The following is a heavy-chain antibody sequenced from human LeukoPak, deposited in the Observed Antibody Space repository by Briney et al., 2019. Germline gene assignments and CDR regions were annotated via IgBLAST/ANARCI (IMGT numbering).Heavy chain of an antibody. CDR2: VNPNSGNT. CDR3: ARETGAYYDSSGYRDGMDV. J-gene: IGHJ6*02. Sequence: ASVKVSCKASGYTFTSYDINWVRQATGQGLEWMGWVNPNSGNTGYAQKFQGRVTMTRNTSISTAYMELSSLRSDDTAVYYCARETGAYYDSSGYRDGMDVWGQGTTVTVSS. V-gene: IGHV1-8*01. D-gene: IGHD3-22*01. CDR1: GYTFTSYD.